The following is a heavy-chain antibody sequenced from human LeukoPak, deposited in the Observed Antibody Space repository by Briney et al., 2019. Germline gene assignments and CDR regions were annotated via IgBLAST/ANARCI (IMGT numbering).Heavy chain of an antibody. D-gene: IGHD1-26*01. CDR3: ARGGGRSDY. V-gene: IGHV4-34*01. CDR1: GGSFSGYY. Sequence: SETLSHTCAVYGGSFSGYYWSWIRQPPGKGLEWIGEINHSGSTNYNPSLKSRVTISVDTSKNQFSLKLSSVTAADTAVYYCARGGGRSDYWGQGTLVTVSS. J-gene: IGHJ4*02. CDR2: INHSGST.